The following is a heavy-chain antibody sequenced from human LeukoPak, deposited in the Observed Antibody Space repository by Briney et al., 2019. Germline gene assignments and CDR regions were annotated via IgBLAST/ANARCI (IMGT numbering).Heavy chain of an antibody. D-gene: IGHD3-22*01. Sequence: GGSLRLSCAASGFTVSSNYMTWVRQAPGKGLEWLSVIYSDGSTYYADSVKGRFTISRDNSKNTPYLQMDSLRAEDPAIYYCARIPIVLITSGGYWGQGTLVTVSS. V-gene: IGHV3-53*01. CDR2: IYSDGST. CDR1: GFTVSSNY. J-gene: IGHJ4*02. CDR3: ARIPIVLITSGGY.